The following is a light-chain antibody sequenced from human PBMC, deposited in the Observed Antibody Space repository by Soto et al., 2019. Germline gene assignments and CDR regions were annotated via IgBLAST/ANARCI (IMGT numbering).Light chain of an antibody. V-gene: IGLV2-14*01. CDR1: GSDVGSYNY. J-gene: IGLJ2*01. CDR2: EVT. CDR3: SSYTSSSTPVV. Sequence: QSALTQPASVSGSPGQSITLSCTGSGSDVGSYNYVSWYQQHTGKAPILMLFEVTTRPSGISDRFSGSKSGNTASLTISRLQAEDEDDYYCSSYTSSSTPVVFGGGTKLTVL.